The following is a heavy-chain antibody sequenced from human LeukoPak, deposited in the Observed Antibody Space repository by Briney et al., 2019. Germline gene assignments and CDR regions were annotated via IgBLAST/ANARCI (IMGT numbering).Heavy chain of an antibody. J-gene: IGHJ2*01. Sequence: PGGSLRLSCAASGFFFSNYGMHWVRQAPGKGLEWVSLINGDGGSTYYADSVKGRFTISRDNSKNSLYLQMNSLRTEDTAFYYCAKEGFNWYFDLWGRGTLVTVSS. V-gene: IGHV3-43*02. CDR3: AKEGFNWYFDL. CDR2: INGDGGST. CDR1: GFFFSNYG.